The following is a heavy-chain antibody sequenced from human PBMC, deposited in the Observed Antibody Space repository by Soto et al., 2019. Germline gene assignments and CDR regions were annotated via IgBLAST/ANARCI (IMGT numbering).Heavy chain of an antibody. Sequence: GSLRLSCAASGFTFTSYGMHWVRQAPGKGLEWMALILHDGSAEYYADSLKGRCTISRDNSKSTLYLQMNSLRAEDTAVYYCVRSRDGYSFYFYYGMDVWGQGTTVTVSS. V-gene: IGHV3-30*03. D-gene: IGHD4-4*01. J-gene: IGHJ6*02. CDR1: GFTFTSYG. CDR3: VRSRDGYSFYFYYGMDV. CDR2: ILHDGSAE.